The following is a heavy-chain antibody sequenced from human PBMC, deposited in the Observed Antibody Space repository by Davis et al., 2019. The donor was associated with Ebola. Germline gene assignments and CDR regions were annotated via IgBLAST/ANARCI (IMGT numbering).Heavy chain of an antibody. CDR2: IYPGDSDT. D-gene: IGHD2-15*01. J-gene: IGHJ4*02. V-gene: IGHV5-51*01. CDR1: GYSFTSNW. Sequence: GESLKISCKASGYSFTSNWISWVRQMPGKGLEWMGIIYPGDSDTRYRPSLEGQVTISADKSISTAYLQWDSLKASDTAMYYCARLTRYCSDGNCYEDYWGQGTLVTVSS. CDR3: ARLTRYCSDGNCYEDY.